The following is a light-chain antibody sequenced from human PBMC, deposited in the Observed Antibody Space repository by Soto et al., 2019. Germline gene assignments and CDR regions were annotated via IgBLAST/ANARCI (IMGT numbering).Light chain of an antibody. V-gene: IGKV1-27*01. J-gene: IGKJ3*01. CDR1: QGITNS. CDR2: AAS. Sequence: DIQMTQSPSSLSASVGDRVTITCRASQGITNSLAWYQQIPGKVPKLLIYAASTLQSGVPSRFSGSGSGTDFHLTISSLQPEDVATYYCQKYNSAPLTFGPGTKVDIK. CDR3: QKYNSAPLT.